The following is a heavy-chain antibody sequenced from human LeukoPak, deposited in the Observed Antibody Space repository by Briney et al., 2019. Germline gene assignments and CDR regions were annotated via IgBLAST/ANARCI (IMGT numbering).Heavy chain of an antibody. CDR2: IYYSGST. Sequence: SETLSLTCTASGGSISSYYWSWIRQPPGKGLEWIGYIYYSGSTNYNPSLKSRVTISVDTSKNQFSLKLSSVTAADTAVYYCARQDRYFDLPDYWGQGTLVTVSS. J-gene: IGHJ4*02. V-gene: IGHV4-59*08. CDR3: ARQDRYFDLPDY. CDR1: GGSISSYY. D-gene: IGHD3-9*01.